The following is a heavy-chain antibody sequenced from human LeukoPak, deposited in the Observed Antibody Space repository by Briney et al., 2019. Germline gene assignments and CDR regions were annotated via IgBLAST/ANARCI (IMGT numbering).Heavy chain of an antibody. CDR2: INTNTGNP. V-gene: IGHV7-4-1*02. Sequence: GASVKVSCKASGYTFTSYAMNWVRQAPGQGLEWMGWINTNTGNPTYAQGFTGRFVFSLDTSVSTAYLQISSLKAEDTAVYYCARDMRIAAAVYFDYWGQGTLVTVSS. CDR3: ARDMRIAAAVYFDY. D-gene: IGHD6-13*01. CDR1: GYTFTSYA. J-gene: IGHJ4*02.